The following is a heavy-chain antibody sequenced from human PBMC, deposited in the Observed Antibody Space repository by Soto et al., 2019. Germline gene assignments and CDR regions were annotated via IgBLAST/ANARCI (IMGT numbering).Heavy chain of an antibody. J-gene: IGHJ4*02. D-gene: IGHD2-15*01. CDR1: GFTFSNYA. V-gene: IGHV3-23*01. Sequence: EVQVLESGGGLVQPGGSLRLSCAASGFTFSNYAMSWVRQAPGKGLEWVSIISASADSTEYADSLKGRITISRDNSKDTLYLQMSSLRPEDTAVYYCAKGHLHPSRDYSYIDFWGQGTLVTVSS. CDR3: AKGHLHPSRDYSYIDF. CDR2: ISASADST.